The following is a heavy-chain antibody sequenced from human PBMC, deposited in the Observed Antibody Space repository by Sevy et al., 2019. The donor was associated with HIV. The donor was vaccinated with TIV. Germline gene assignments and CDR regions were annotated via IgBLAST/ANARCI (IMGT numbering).Heavy chain of an antibody. V-gene: IGHV3-23*01. CDR2: IDSSGGKT. Sequence: GGSLRLSCATSGIKFTSYTMTWVRQAPGKGPEWVSSIDSSGGKTYYADSVKGRFTISRDNSKNTLYLQMQDLTLEDTAVYSCVKTWFDPWGQGTLVTVSS. CDR1: GIKFTSYT. J-gene: IGHJ5*02. CDR3: VKTWFDP.